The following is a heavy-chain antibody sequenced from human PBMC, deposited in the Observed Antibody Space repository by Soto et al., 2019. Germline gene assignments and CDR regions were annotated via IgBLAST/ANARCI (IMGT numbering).Heavy chain of an antibody. CDR2: IWYDGSNK. CDR1: GFTFSSYG. J-gene: IGHJ6*02. CDR3: ARTSTAIRYYSYGMDV. D-gene: IGHD5-18*01. V-gene: IGHV3-33*01. Sequence: GGSLRLSCAASGFTFSSYGMHWVRQAPGKGLEWVAVIWYDGSNKYYADSVKGRFTISRDNSKNTLYLQMNSLRAEDTAVYYCARTSTAIRYYSYGMDVWGQGTTVTVSS.